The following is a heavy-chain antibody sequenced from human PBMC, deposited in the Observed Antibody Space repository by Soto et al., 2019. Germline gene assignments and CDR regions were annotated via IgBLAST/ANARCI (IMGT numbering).Heavy chain of an antibody. CDR3: ARDEIQATDWGIAAAGSLDY. CDR1: GFTFSSYG. D-gene: IGHD6-13*01. V-gene: IGHV3-33*01. J-gene: IGHJ4*02. CDR2: IWYDGSNK. Sequence: QVQLVESGGGVVQPGRSLRLSCAASGFTFSSYGMHWVRQAPGKGLEWVAVIWYDGSNKYYADSVKGRFTISRDNSKNTLYLQMNSLRAEDTAVYYCARDEIQATDWGIAAAGSLDYWGQGTLVTVSS.